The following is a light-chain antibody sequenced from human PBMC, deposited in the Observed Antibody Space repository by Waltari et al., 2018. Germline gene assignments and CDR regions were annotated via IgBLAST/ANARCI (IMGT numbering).Light chain of an antibody. J-gene: IGLJ2*01. CDR1: SSDVAGYGH. V-gene: IGLV2-8*01. CDR3: SSYAGSNRVI. Sequence: QSALTQPPSASGSPGQSVPISCTGTSSDVAGYGHVSWYQQHPGNAPKLMIYEINKRPSGVPNRFSGSRSGNTASLTVSGLRPEDEADYYCSSYAGSNRVIFGGGTKLTVL. CDR2: EIN.